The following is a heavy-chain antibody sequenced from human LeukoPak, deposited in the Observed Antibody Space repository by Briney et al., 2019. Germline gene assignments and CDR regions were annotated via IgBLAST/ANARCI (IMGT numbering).Heavy chain of an antibody. CDR1: GFIFSSYA. CDR3: ARDDYNRAFDY. D-gene: IGHD5-24*01. V-gene: IGHV3-23*01. Sequence: PGGSLRLSCVASGFIFSSYAMSWVRQAPGKGLEWVSTLNVRGDSTYYADSVKGRFTISRDNSKNTLYLQMNSLRAEDTAIYYCARDDYNRAFDYWGQGTLVSVSS. CDR2: LNVRGDST. J-gene: IGHJ4*02.